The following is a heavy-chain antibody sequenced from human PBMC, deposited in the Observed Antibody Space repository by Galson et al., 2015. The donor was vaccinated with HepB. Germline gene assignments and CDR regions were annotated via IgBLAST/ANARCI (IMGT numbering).Heavy chain of an antibody. D-gene: IGHD2-2*01. CDR2: ISSSSSYI. CDR1: GFTFSSYS. CDR3: ARESSSTTKVNVLDAFDI. J-gene: IGHJ3*02. V-gene: IGHV3-21*01. Sequence: SLRLSCAASGFTFSSYSMNWVRQAPGKGLEWVSSISSSSSYIYYADSVKGRFTISRDNAKNSLYLQMNSLRAEDTAVYYCARESSSTTKVNVLDAFDIWGQGTMVTVSS.